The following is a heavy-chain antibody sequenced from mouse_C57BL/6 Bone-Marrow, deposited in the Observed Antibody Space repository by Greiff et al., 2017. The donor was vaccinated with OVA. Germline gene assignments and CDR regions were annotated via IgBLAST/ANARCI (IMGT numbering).Heavy chain of an antibody. D-gene: IGHD1-1*01. CDR3: ARGLRDSY. CDR1: GYTFTSYW. CDR2: IDPSDSYT. V-gene: IGHV1-50*01. J-gene: IGHJ2*01. Sequence: VQLQQPGAELVKPGASVKLSCKASGYTFTSYWMQWVKQRPGQGLEWIGEIDPSDSYTNYNQKFKGKATLTVDTSSSTAYMQLSSLTSEDSAVYYCARGLRDSYWGQGTTLTVSS.